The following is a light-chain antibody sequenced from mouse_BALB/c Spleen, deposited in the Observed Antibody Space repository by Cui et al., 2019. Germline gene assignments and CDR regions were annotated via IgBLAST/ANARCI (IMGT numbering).Light chain of an antibody. Sequence: QIVLTQSPAIMSASPGEKVTITCSASSSVSYMHWFQHKPGTSPKLWIYSTSNLASGVPARFSGSGSGTSYSLTISRMEAEDAATYYCQQRSSYPWTFGGGTKLEIK. CDR2: STS. CDR3: QQRSSYPWT. J-gene: IGKJ1*01. V-gene: IGKV4-57*01. CDR1: SSVSY.